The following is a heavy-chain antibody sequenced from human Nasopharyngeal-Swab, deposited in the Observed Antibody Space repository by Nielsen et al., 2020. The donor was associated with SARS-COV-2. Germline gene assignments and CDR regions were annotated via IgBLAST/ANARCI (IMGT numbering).Heavy chain of an antibody. CDR3: ARRGDYDILTGYHY. V-gene: IGHV3-74*01. Sequence: GESLKISCAASGFTFSSYWMHWVRQAPGKGPVWVSRVNSDGSSTSYADSVKGRFTISRDNAKNTLYLQMNSLRAEDTAVYYCARRGDYDILTGYHYWGQGTLVTVSS. J-gene: IGHJ4*02. CDR1: GFTFSSYW. D-gene: IGHD3-9*01. CDR2: VNSDGSST.